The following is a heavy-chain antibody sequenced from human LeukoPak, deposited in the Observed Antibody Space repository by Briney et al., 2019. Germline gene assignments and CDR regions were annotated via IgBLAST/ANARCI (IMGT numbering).Heavy chain of an antibody. Sequence: PGGSLRLSCAASGFTFSKYWMHWVRQTPGKGLVWVSRVNEDGRTTTYADSVKGRFTISRDNAKNTLYLQMNSLSADDTALYFCIRDPRGRDDYWGQGTLVTVSS. D-gene: IGHD5-24*01. CDR1: GFTFSKYW. CDR3: IRDPRGRDDY. CDR2: VNEDGRTT. V-gene: IGHV3-74*01. J-gene: IGHJ4*02.